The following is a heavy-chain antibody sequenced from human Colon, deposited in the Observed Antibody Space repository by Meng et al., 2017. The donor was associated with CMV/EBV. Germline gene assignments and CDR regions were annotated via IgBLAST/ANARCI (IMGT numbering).Heavy chain of an antibody. J-gene: IGHJ5*02. D-gene: IGHD3-16*01. CDR2: ISPTGSDT. CDR3: VKGHTMINP. Sequence: VQLVKSGGGVVEPGGAFRFSFAASGFIFSDYYMTWIREAPGRGLEWVSYISPTGSDTNYADSVGGRFTISRDNAKNSLFLQMSSLTAEDTAVYYCVKGHTMINPWGQGTLVTVSS. V-gene: IGHV3-11*05. CDR1: GFIFSDYY.